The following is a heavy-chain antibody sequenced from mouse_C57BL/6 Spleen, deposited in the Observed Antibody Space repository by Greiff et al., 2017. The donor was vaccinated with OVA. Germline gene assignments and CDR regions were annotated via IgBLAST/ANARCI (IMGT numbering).Heavy chain of an antibody. D-gene: IGHD1-1*01. CDR3: ARPITTVVGDAMDY. J-gene: IGHJ4*01. V-gene: IGHV1-26*01. Sequence: EVQLQQSGPELVKPGASVKISCKASGYTFTDYYMNWVKQSHGKSLEWIGDINPNNGGTSYNQKFKGKATLTVDKSSSTAYMELRSLTSEDSAVYYGARPITTVVGDAMDYWGQGTSVTVSS. CDR1: GYTFTDYY. CDR2: INPNNGGT.